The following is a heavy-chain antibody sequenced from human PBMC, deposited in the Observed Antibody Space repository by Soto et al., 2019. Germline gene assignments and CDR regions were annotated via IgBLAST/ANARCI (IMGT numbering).Heavy chain of an antibody. V-gene: IGHV3-7*03. CDR1: GFTFSNYW. CDR2: IKQDGSEK. J-gene: IGHJ6*02. CDR3: AHSPPVFGRYYYYGMDV. Sequence: EVQLVESGGDLVQPGGSLRLSCAASGFTFSNYWMSWVRQAPGKGLEWVANIKQDGSEKYYVDSVKGRFTISRDNAKNSLYLQMNSLRAEDTAVYYCAHSPPVFGRYYYYGMDVWGQGTTVTVSS. D-gene: IGHD2-15*01.